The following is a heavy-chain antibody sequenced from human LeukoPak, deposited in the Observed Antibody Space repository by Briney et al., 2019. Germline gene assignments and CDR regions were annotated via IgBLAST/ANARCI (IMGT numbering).Heavy chain of an antibody. V-gene: IGHV3-23*01. J-gene: IGHJ4*02. CDR2: ISTSGANT. CDR1: GFTFSSYA. CDR3: AKDKGYCSGGSCYFDY. Sequence: GRSLRLSCAASGFTFSSYAMSWVRQAPGKGLEWVSAISTSGANTYYADSVKGRFNISRDNSKDTLYLQMSRLRAEDTAVYYCAKDKGYCSGGSCYFDYWGQGTLVTVSS. D-gene: IGHD2-15*01.